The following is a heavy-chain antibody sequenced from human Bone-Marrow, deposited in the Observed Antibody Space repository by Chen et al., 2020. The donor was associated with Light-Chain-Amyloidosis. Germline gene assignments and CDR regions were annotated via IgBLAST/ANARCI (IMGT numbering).Heavy chain of an antibody. CDR1: GGSISSSSYY. V-gene: IGHV4-39*07. D-gene: IGHD7-27*01. J-gene: IGHJ3*02. CDR2: IYHSGST. CDR3: ARDLNWGWTFGAFDI. Sequence: QLQLQESGPGLVKPSETLSLTCTVSGGSISSSSYYWGWIRQPPGKGLEWIGSIYHSGSTYYNPSLKSRVTISVDTSKNQFSLKLSSVTAADTAVYYCARDLNWGWTFGAFDIWGQGTMVTVSS.